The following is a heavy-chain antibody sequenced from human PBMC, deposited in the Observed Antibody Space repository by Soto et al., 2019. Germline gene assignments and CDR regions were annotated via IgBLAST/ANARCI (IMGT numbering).Heavy chain of an antibody. CDR2: MNPKSGNT. CDR3: VRVYGEIDY. Sequence: GVSVKVSCKASGYTFTNYDIYWVRQATGQGLEWMGWMNPKSGNTGYAQQFQGRVIMTRSTSISTTYMELSSLRSEDTAVYYCVRVYGEIDYWGQGTLVTVSS. D-gene: IGHD4-17*01. CDR1: GYTFTNYD. V-gene: IGHV1-8*01. J-gene: IGHJ4*02.